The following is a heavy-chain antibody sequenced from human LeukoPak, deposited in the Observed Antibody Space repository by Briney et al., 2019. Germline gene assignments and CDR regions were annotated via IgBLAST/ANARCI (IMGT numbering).Heavy chain of an antibody. CDR1: GFTVSNNH. CDR2: ISFSGSSI. CDR3: ARAGPSSGYYRDDAFDI. J-gene: IGHJ3*02. D-gene: IGHD6-19*01. V-gene: IGHV3-11*01. Sequence: GGSLRLSCAASGFTVSNNHMSWVRQAPGKGLEWVSYISFSGSSIYYGDSVKGRFTISRDNAKNLLYLQMKSLRAEDTAIYYCARAGPSSGYYRDDAFDIWGQGTMVTVSS.